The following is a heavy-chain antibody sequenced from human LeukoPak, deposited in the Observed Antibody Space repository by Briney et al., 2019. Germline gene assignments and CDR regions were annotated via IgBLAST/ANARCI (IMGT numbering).Heavy chain of an antibody. D-gene: IGHD4-17*01. CDR3: ARVDGDYQYYYGMDV. CDR1: GYTFTSYG. Sequence: ASVKVSCKASGYTFTSYGISWVRQAPGQGLEWMGWISAYNGNTNYAQKLQGRITMTTDTSTSTAYMELRSLRSDDTAVYYCARVDGDYQYYYGMDVWGQGTTDTVSS. CDR2: ISAYNGNT. V-gene: IGHV1-18*01. J-gene: IGHJ6*02.